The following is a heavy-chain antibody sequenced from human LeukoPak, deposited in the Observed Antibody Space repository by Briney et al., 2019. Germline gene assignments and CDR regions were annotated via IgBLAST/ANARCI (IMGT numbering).Heavy chain of an antibody. J-gene: IGHJ4*02. D-gene: IGHD2-2*01. Sequence: PGGSLRLSXAASGFSLSDSHMHWVRQAPGKGLEWVGHIRSRRDNYATAYGVSVQGRFTISRDDSNNMAYLQMNSLTADDTAVYYCSRQTVSCHDFWGQGTLVTVSS. CDR1: GFSLSDSH. CDR3: SRQTVSCHDF. CDR2: IRSRRDNYAT. V-gene: IGHV3-73*01.